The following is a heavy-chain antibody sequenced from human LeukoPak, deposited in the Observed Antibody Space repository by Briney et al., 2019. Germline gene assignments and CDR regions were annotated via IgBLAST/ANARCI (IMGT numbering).Heavy chain of an antibody. CDR1: GFTFSSYA. V-gene: IGHV3-23*01. Sequence: PGGSLRLSCAASGFTFSSYAMSWVRQAPGKGLEWVSAISGSGGSTYYADSVKGRFTISRDNSKNTLYLQMNSLRAEDTAVYYRAKAVGRRKITIFGVVISYFDYWGQGTLVTVSS. CDR3: AKAVGRRKITIFGVVISYFDY. J-gene: IGHJ4*02. CDR2: ISGSGGST. D-gene: IGHD3-3*01.